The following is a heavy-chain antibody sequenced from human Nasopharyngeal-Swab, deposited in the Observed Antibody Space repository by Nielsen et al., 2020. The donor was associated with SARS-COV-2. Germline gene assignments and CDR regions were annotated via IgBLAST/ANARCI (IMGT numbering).Heavy chain of an antibody. J-gene: IGHJ6*02. CDR3: ARDQGSSWGLGYGMDV. Sequence: SETLSLTCAVYGGSFSGYYWSWIRQHPGKGLEWIGYIYYSGSTYYNPSLKSRVTISVDTSKNQFSLKLSSVTAADTAVYYCARDQGSSWGLGYGMDVWGQGTTVTVSS. CDR2: IYYSGST. CDR1: GGSFSGYY. D-gene: IGHD6-13*01. V-gene: IGHV4-31*11.